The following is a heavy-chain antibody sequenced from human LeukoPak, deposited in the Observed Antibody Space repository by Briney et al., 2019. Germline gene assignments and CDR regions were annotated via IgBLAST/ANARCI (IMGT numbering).Heavy chain of an antibody. CDR1: GYTFISYD. CDR3: ARAPTGYSYGPYYYYYYGMDV. D-gene: IGHD5-18*01. Sequence: ASVKVSCKASGYTFISYDINRVRQATGQGLEWMGWMNPNSGNTGYAQKFQGRVTMTRNTSISTAYMELSSLRSEDTAVYYCARAPTGYSYGPYYYYYYGMDVWGQGTTVTVSS. J-gene: IGHJ6*02. CDR2: MNPNSGNT. V-gene: IGHV1-8*01.